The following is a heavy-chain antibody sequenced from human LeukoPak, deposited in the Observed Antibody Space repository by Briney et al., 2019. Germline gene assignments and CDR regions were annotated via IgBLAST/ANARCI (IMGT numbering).Heavy chain of an antibody. CDR3: ARAAIGSCXXGTCYRLDY. Sequence: ASVKVSCKASGYTFTSYDFSWVRQATGQGLEWMGWMNPNSGNTGYAQKFKGRVTLTRSTSISTAYMELSSLRSDDTAVYYCARAAIGSCXXGTCYRLDYWGQGTLVTV. V-gene: IGHV1-8*01. CDR2: MNPNSGNT. D-gene: IGHD2-15*01. J-gene: IGHJ4*02. CDR1: GYTFTSYD.